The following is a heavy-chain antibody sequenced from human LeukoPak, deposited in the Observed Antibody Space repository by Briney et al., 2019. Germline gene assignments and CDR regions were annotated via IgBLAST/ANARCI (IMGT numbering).Heavy chain of an antibody. D-gene: IGHD3-10*01. J-gene: IGHJ4*02. CDR2: ISYSGST. V-gene: IGHV4-61*08. Sequence: SETLSLTCAVSGDSISTSAYYWSWIRQPPGKGLEWIGYISYSGSTNYNPSLKSRVTISLDTSKNQFSLKLSSVTAADTAVFYCARTRFGGPYFEYWGQGTLVTVSS. CDR1: GDSISTSAYY. CDR3: ARTRFGGPYFEY.